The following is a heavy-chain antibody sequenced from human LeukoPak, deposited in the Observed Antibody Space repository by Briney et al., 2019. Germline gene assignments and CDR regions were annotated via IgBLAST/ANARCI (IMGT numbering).Heavy chain of an antibody. J-gene: IGHJ6*02. CDR1: GFTFSSHW. CDR3: ARGPELAAAGDYYYYGMDV. Sequence: GGSLRLSCAASGFTFSSHWMSWVRQAPGKGLEWVANIKQDGSEKYYVDSVKGRFTISRDNAKNSLYLQMNSLRAEDTAVYYCARGPELAAAGDYYYYGMDVWGQGTTVTVSS. D-gene: IGHD6-13*01. CDR2: IKQDGSEK. V-gene: IGHV3-7*03.